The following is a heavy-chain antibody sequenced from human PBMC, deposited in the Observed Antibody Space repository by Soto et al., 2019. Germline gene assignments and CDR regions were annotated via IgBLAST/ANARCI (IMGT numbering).Heavy chain of an antibody. CDR1: GDSISSSSQY. CDR2: IHYSGTS. V-gene: IGHV4-39*01. Sequence: LSLTCSFSGDSISSSSQYWGWIRQPPGRGLEWIGSIHYSGTSYYNPSLKSRVTIFVDTSKNQLSLKLSSVTAADTAVYYCARHWIAGSSIPWGQGTLVTVSS. J-gene: IGHJ5*02. D-gene: IGHD2-21*01. CDR3: ARHWIAGSSIP.